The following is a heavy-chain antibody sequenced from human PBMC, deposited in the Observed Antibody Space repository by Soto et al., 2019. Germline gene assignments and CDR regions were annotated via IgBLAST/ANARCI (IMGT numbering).Heavy chain of an antibody. J-gene: IGHJ6*02. D-gene: IGHD1-1*01. CDR3: ARDNFQGNWNQNHNYGMDV. Sequence: PSRGLEWLGRTYYRSKWYNDYAVSVKSRITINPDTSKNQFSLQLNSVTPEDTAVYYCARDNFQGNWNQNHNYGMDVWGQGTTVTVSS. CDR2: TYYRSKWYN. V-gene: IGHV6-1*01.